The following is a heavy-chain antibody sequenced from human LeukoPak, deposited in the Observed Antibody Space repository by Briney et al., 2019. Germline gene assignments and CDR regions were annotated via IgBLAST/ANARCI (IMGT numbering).Heavy chain of an antibody. J-gene: IGHJ4*02. CDR3: TRETSSRYFDY. CDR1: GGTFSSYA. CDR2: IIPIFGTA. V-gene: IGHV1-69*05. Sequence: ASVKVSCKASGGTFSSYAISWVRQAPGQGLEWMGGIIPIFGTANYAQKFQGRVTITTDESTSTAYMELSSLRSEDTAVYYCTRETSSRYFDYWGQGTLVTVSS.